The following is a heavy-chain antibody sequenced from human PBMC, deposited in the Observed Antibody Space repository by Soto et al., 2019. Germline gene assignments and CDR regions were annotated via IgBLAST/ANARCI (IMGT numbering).Heavy chain of an antibody. V-gene: IGHV4-59*08. CDR1: GGSISSYY. J-gene: IGHJ5*02. CDR3: ARHRIAVAGLPRWFDP. D-gene: IGHD6-19*01. Sequence: SETLSLTCTVSGGSISSYYWSWIRQPPGKGLEWIGYIYYSGSTNYNPSLKSRVTISVDTSKNQFSLKLSSVTAADTAVYYCARHRIAVAGLPRWFDPWGQGTLVTVSS. CDR2: IYYSGST.